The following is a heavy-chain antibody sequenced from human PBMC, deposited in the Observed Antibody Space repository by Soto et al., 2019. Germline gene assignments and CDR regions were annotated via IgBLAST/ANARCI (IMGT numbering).Heavy chain of an antibody. V-gene: IGHV3-66*01. J-gene: IGHJ3*02. D-gene: IGHD5-18*01. Sequence: GGSLRLSCAASGFTVSSNYMSWVRQAPGKGLEWVSVIYSGGSTYYADSVKGRFTISRDNSKNTLYLQMNSLRAEDTAVYYCARDKRGYSYGHDAFDIWGQGTMVTVSS. CDR1: GFTVSSNY. CDR3: ARDKRGYSYGHDAFDI. CDR2: IYSGGST.